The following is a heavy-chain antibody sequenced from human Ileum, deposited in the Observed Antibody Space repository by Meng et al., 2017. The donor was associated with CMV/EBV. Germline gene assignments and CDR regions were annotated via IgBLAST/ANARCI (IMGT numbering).Heavy chain of an antibody. Sequence: ASVKVSCKASGYTFTSYDINWVRQATGQGLEWMGWIDPKSGGTNYAQKFQGRVTMTRDTSISTAYMELSSLRSDDTAVYYCVRGGGKGALDIWGQGAMVTVSS. J-gene: IGHJ3*02. V-gene: IGHV1-2*02. CDR1: GYTFTSYD. CDR2: IDPKSGGT. D-gene: IGHD3-16*01. CDR3: VRGGGKGALDI.